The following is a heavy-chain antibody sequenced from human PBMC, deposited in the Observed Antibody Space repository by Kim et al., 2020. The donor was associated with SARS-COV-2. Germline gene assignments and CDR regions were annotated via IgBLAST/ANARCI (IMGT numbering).Heavy chain of an antibody. V-gene: IGHV4-34*01. CDR3: ARDHKRFLEWLADGMDV. Sequence: SETLSLTCAVYGGSFSGYYWSWIRQLPGKGLEWIGEINHSGSTNSTQSLKSPVTISVDTSKNQFSLKLGSVTAADTAVYYRARDHKRFLEWLADGMDVWGQGTTVTVAS. CDR1: GGSFSGYY. D-gene: IGHD3-3*01. J-gene: IGHJ6*02. CDR2: INHSGST.